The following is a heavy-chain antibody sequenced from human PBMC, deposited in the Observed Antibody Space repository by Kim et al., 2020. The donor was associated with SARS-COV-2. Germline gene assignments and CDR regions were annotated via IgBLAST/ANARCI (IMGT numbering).Heavy chain of an antibody. V-gene: IGHV3-9*01. CDR1: GFKFERFA. J-gene: IGHJ4*02. D-gene: IGHD6-6*01. CDR3: TRYLVPGGADY. Sequence: GGSLRLSCEMSGFKFERFAVHWVRQPPGKGLEWVSGLSLDSDRIGYADSVKGRFTVSRDKAKDTLYLQMDSLRIEDTAFYYCTRYLVPGGADYWGQGTLVTVPS. CDR2: LSLDSDRI.